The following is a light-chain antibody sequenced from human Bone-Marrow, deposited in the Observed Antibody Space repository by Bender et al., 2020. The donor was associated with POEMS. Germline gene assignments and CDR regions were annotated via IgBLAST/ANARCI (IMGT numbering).Light chain of an antibody. CDR1: SSDVGASNY. CDR2: DVI. J-gene: IGLJ3*02. CDR3: QSYDNSLGGWV. Sequence: QSVLTQPPSVSGAPGQRVTISCTGSSSDVGASNYVSWYQQYPGKAPKVIIYDVIKRPSGVPDRFSGSKSANTASLTISGLQAEDEGDYYCQSYDNSLGGWVFGGGTKLTVL. V-gene: IGLV2-11*01.